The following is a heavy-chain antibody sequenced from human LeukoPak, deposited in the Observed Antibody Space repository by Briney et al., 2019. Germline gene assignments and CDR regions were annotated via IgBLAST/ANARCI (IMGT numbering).Heavy chain of an antibody. CDR3: ARGYYGSPVDY. V-gene: IGHV3-53*01. J-gene: IGHJ4*02. Sequence: GGSLRLSCAASGFTVSSNYMSWVRQAPGKGLKWVSVIYSGGSTYYADSVKGRFTISRDNSKNTLYLQMNSLRAEDTAVYYCARGYYGSPVDYWGQGTLVTVSS. D-gene: IGHD3-10*01. CDR1: GFTVSSNY. CDR2: IYSGGST.